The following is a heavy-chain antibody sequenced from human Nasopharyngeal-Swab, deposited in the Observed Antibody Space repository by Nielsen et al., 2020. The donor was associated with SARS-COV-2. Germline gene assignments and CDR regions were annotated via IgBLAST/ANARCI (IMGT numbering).Heavy chain of an antibody. CDR3: ARVRPGAFYYYGMDV. CDR2: IYYRGDT. Sequence: SETLSLTCSVSGGSMNTDGYYWSWIRQYPGKGLEWIGYIYYRGDTHYTPSLTSRVSMSLDTSKKQLSLKLGSVTVADTAVYYCARVRPGAFYYYGMDVWGQGTTVTVSS. V-gene: IGHV4-31*03. D-gene: IGHD1-26*01. J-gene: IGHJ6*02. CDR1: GGSMNTDGYY.